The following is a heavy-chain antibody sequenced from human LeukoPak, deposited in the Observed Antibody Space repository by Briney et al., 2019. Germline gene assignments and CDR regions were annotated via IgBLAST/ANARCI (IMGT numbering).Heavy chain of an antibody. J-gene: IGHJ3*02. V-gene: IGHV4-34*01. Sequence: KPSETLSLTCAVYGGSFSGYYWSWIRQPPGKGLEWIGEINHSGSTNYNPSLKSRVTISVDTSKNQFSLKLSSVTAADTAVYYCARDSWLEQLNAFDIWGQGTMVTVSS. CDR1: GGSFSGYY. CDR3: ARDSWLEQLNAFDI. D-gene: IGHD6-6*01. CDR2: INHSGST.